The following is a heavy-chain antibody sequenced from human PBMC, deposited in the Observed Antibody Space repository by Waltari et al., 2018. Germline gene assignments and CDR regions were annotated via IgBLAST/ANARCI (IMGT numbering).Heavy chain of an antibody. D-gene: IGHD6-19*01. V-gene: IGHV4-4*07. CDR3: AREVPSYSSGWYSDY. Sequence: QVQLQESGPGLVKPSETLSLTCTVSGGSISSYYWSWIRQPAGKGLEWIGRIYTSGSTNTNPSLTRRVTMSVYTSKTQFSLKLSSVTAADTAVYYCAREVPSYSSGWYSDYWGQGTLVTVSS. J-gene: IGHJ4*02. CDR1: GGSISSYY. CDR2: IYTSGST.